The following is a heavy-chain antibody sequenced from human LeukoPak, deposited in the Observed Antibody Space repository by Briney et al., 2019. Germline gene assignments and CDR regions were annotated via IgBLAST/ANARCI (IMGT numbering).Heavy chain of an antibody. J-gene: IGHJ4*01. CDR1: GFSVSNYF. CDR3: ARGRGWIFDY. CDR2: INKDVTEK. V-gene: IGHV3-7*01. D-gene: IGHD6-19*01. Sequence: GGSLRLSCAASGFSVSNYFIAWVRQAPGKGLEWVAVINKDVTEKFYVGSVRGRFTISRDNARNSVFLQMNGLRADDTGMYYCARGRGWIFDYWGQGTMLTVSS.